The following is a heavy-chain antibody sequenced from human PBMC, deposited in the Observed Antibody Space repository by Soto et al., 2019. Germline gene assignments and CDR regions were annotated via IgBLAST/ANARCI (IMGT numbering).Heavy chain of an antibody. Sequence: GGSLRLSCAASGFTFSTYGMHWVRQAPGKGLEWVALIWYDGSNKYYADSVKGRFTISRDNSKNTLYLQMNSLRAEDTAVYYCARGRPTVKYYFDYWGQGTLVTVSS. CDR1: GFTFSTYG. CDR3: ARGRPTVKYYFDY. CDR2: IWYDGSNK. V-gene: IGHV3-33*01. J-gene: IGHJ4*02. D-gene: IGHD4-17*01.